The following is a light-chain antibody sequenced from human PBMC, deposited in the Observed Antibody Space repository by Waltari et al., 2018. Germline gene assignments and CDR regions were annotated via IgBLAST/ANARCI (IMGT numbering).Light chain of an antibody. Sequence: EIVLTQSPGTASLSPGERVTLSCRASQSVGSSSLAWYQQKPGQAPRLVIYRASRRATGSPDRFSGSGSGTDFSLTISRLDPEDFAVYYCQQHGTLPATFGQGTKVEIK. V-gene: IGKV3-20*01. CDR3: QQHGTLPAT. CDR2: RAS. J-gene: IGKJ1*01. CDR1: QSVGSSS.